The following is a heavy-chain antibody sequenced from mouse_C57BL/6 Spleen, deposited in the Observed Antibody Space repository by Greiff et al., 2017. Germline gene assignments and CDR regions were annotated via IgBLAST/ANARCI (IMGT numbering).Heavy chain of an antibody. Sequence: QVQLQQPGAELVKPGASVKLSCKASGYTFTSYWMHWVKQRPGRGLEWIGRIDPNSGGTKYNEKFKSKATLTVDKHSSTAYMQLSSLTSEDSAVYYCARDSSGYRFYAMDYWGQGTSVTVSS. CDR3: ARDSSGYRFYAMDY. J-gene: IGHJ4*01. D-gene: IGHD3-2*02. CDR1: GYTFTSYW. CDR2: IDPNSGGT. V-gene: IGHV1-72*01.